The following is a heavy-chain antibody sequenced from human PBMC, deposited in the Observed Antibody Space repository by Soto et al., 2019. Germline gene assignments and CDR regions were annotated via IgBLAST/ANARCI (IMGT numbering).Heavy chain of an antibody. CDR3: ARSVVVTAIHAFDI. D-gene: IGHD2-21*02. CDR1: GGSISSGGYS. J-gene: IGHJ3*02. Sequence: SETLSLTCAVSGGSISSGGYSWSWIRQPPGKGLEWIGYIYHSGSTNYNPSLKSRVTISADTSKNQFSLKLSSVTAADTAVYYCARSVVVTAIHAFDIWGQGTMVTVSS. V-gene: IGHV4-61*08. CDR2: IYHSGST.